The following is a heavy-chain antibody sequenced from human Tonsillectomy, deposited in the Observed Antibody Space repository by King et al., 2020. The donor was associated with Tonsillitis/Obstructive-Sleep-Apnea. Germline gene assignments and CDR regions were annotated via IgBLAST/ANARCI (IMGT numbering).Heavy chain of an antibody. J-gene: IGHJ4*02. CDR2: INPNSGGT. V-gene: IGHV1-2*02. CDR1: GYTFTGYY. D-gene: IGHD6-13*01. Sequence: QLVQSGAEVKKPGASVKVSCKASGYTFTGYYMHWVRQAPGQGLEWMAWINPNSGGTDYAQKVQGRVTLARDTAINTAYMDLSRLRSDDTAVYYCVRGGPPKSFSSSWVVWGDYWGQGTLVTVSS. CDR3: VRGGPPKSFSSSWVVWGDY.